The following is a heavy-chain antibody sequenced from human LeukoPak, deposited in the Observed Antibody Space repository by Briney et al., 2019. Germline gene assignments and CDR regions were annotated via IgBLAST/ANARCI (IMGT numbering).Heavy chain of an antibody. D-gene: IGHD1-26*01. CDR1: GFTFSSYA. J-gene: IGHJ3*02. CDR3: AMRWELHALDI. CDR2: ITGSGSST. Sequence: GGSLRLPCGASGFTFSSYAMTWARQAPGKGLEWVSAITGSGSSTYYADSVKGRFTISRDNSKNTLYLQMNSLRAEDTAVYYCAMRWELHALDIWGQGTVVTVSS. V-gene: IGHV3-23*05.